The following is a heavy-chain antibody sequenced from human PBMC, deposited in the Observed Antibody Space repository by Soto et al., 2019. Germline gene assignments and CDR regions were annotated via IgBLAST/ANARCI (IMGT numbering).Heavy chain of an antibody. J-gene: IGHJ1*01. V-gene: IGHV1-69*06. CDR3: ARTDTGSGYYFYFQH. Sequence: SVKVSCKASGGTFSSYAISWVRQAPGQGLEWMGGIIPIFGTANYAQKFQGRVTITADKSTSTAYMELSSLRSEDTAVYYCARTDTGSGYYFYFQHWGQGTLVTVSS. D-gene: IGHD3-22*01. CDR2: IIPIFGTA. CDR1: GGTFSSYA.